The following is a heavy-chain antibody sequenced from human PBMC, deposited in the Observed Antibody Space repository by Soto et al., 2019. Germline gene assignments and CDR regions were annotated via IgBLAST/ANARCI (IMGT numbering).Heavy chain of an antibody. D-gene: IGHD3-22*01. V-gene: IGHV4-61*01. CDR3: ARASYYDSSGYYYYY. CDR2: IYYSGST. CDR1: GGSVSSGSYY. Sequence: QVQLQESGPGLVKPSETLSLTCTVSGGSVSSGSYYWSWIRQPPGKGLEWIGYIYYSGSTNYNPSLTSRVSISVETSKNHFSLKLSSVTAADTAVYYCARASYYDSSGYYYYYWGQGTLVTVSS. J-gene: IGHJ4*02.